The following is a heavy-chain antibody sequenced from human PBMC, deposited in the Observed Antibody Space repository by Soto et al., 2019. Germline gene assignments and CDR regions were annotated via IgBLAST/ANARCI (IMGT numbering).Heavy chain of an antibody. CDR3: ARDMAKYYYDSSGYSSLNY. CDR1: GGTFSSYA. Sequence: SVKVSCKASGGTFSSYAISWVRQAPGQGLEWMGGIIPIFGTANYAQKFQGRVTITADESTSTAYMELSSLRSEDTAVYYCARDMAKYYYDSSGYSSLNYWGQGTLVTVSS. CDR2: IIPIFGTA. D-gene: IGHD3-22*01. J-gene: IGHJ4*02. V-gene: IGHV1-69*13.